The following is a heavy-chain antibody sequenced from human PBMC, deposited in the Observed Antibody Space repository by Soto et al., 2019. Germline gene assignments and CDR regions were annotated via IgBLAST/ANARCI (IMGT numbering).Heavy chain of an antibody. CDR1: VGSLSSGGYY. J-gene: IGHJ5*02. CDR3: ARDPAP. Sequence: QVQLQESGPGLVKPSQTLSLTCTVSVGSLSSGGYYWSSIRQHPGKGLEWIGYIYNSGSTYYNPSLQSRVTISADTSKIQFSLKLSSVTAADTVVYYCARDPAPWGQGTLVTVSS. CDR2: IYNSGST. V-gene: IGHV4-31*03.